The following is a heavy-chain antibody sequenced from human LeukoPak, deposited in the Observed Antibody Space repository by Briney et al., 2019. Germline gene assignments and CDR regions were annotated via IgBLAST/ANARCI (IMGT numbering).Heavy chain of an antibody. CDR3: ARSAAAGTKADDY. Sequence: AASLKVSCKPSAYTLTSYGISWVRQAPGQGLEWMGWISAYNGNTNYAQKIQGRVTMTTDTSTSTAYMELRSLRSDDTAVYYCARSAAAGTKADDYWGQGTLVTVSS. J-gene: IGHJ4*02. D-gene: IGHD6-13*01. V-gene: IGHV1-18*01. CDR1: AYTLTSYG. CDR2: ISAYNGNT.